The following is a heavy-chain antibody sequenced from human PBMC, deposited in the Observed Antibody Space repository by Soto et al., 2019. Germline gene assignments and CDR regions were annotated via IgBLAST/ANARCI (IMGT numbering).Heavy chain of an antibody. J-gene: IGHJ4*02. CDR1: GYTFTGYY. CDR2: INPNSGGT. D-gene: IGHD3-16*02. Sequence: ASVKVSCKDSGYTFTGYYMHWVRQAPGQGLEWMGWINPNSGGTNYAQKFQGRVTMTRDTSISTAYMELSRLRSDDTAVYYCAREPPYDYVWGSYRGTYYFDYWGQGTLVTAPQ. CDR3: AREPPYDYVWGSYRGTYYFDY. V-gene: IGHV1-2*02.